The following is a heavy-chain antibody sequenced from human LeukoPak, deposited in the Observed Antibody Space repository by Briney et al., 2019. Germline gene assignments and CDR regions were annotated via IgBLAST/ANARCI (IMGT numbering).Heavy chain of an antibody. CDR2: INGNGGGS. D-gene: IGHD1-26*01. CDR3: AWVPQWELLYDFDY. V-gene: IGHV3-23*01. Sequence: GGSLRLSCAASEFAFSTYNMNWVRQAPAKGLEWVSSINGNGGGSYYIDSVKGRFTVSRDNSENALYLQMNSLRAEDTAVYYCAWVPQWELLYDFDYWGQGTLVTVSS. J-gene: IGHJ4*02. CDR1: EFAFSTYN.